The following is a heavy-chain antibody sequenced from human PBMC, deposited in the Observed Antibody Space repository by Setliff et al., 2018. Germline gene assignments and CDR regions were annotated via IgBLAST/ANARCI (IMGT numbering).Heavy chain of an antibody. V-gene: IGHV4-34*01. J-gene: IGHJ4*02. D-gene: IGHD6-19*01. Sequence: NPSETLSLTCAVYGGSFSGYHCSWLRQPPGKGLEWIGEINHSGSTNHNPSLKSRVTISVDTSKNQFSLTLSSVTAADPAVYYCVRVRPLGSGWYSGGAKRHYFDYWGQGTLVTSPQ. CDR1: GGSFSGYH. CDR3: VRVRPLGSGWYSGGAKRHYFDY. CDR2: INHSGST.